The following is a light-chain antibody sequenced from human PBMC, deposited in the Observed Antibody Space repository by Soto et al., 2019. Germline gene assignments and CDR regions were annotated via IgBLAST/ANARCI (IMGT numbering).Light chain of an antibody. CDR3: KSFTTSSTYV. CDR1: SSDIGSYNY. Sequence: QSVLTQPASVSGSPGQSIAISCIGTSSDIGSYNYVSRYQQHPGKAPKLMIYDVSNRPSGVSDRFSGSKSGNTASLTISGLQAEDEADYYCKSFTTSSTYVFGTGTKVT. V-gene: IGLV2-14*01. CDR2: DVS. J-gene: IGLJ1*01.